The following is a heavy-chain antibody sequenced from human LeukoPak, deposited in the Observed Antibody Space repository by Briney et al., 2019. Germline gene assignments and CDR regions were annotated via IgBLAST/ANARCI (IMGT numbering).Heavy chain of an antibody. CDR2: IYYGGST. CDR1: GGSISSYY. Sequence: SETLSLTCTVSGGSISSYYWSWIRRPPGKGLEWIGYIYYGGSTNYNPSLKSRVTISVDTSKNQFSLKLSSVTAADTAVYYCARGTIFGGFDPWGQGTLVTVSS. V-gene: IGHV4-59*01. J-gene: IGHJ5*02. D-gene: IGHD3-3*01. CDR3: ARGTIFGGFDP.